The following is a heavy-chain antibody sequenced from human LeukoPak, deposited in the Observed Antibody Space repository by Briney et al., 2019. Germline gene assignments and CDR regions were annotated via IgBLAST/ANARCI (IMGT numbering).Heavy chain of an antibody. J-gene: IGHJ4*02. CDR3: ARLHPGGD. CDR2: IYYSGTT. D-gene: IGHD4-11*01. V-gene: IGHV4-39*07. CDR1: GGSISTTHFY. Sequence: KPSETLSLTCTVSGGSISTTHFYWGWIRQPPGKGLEWIGTIYYSGTTYYSPSLKTRVTISVDTSKSQFSLKLRSVTAADTAVYYCARLHPGGDWGQGALVTVSS.